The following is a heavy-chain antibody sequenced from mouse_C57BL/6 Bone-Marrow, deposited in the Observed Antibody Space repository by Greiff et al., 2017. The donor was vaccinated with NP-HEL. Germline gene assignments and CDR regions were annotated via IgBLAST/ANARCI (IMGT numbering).Heavy chain of an antibody. D-gene: IGHD1-1*01. CDR2: IRNKANGYTT. J-gene: IGHJ2*01. V-gene: IGHV7-3*01. CDR1: GFTFTDYY. Sequence: EVKLVESGGGLVQPGGSLSLSCAASGFTFTDYYMSWVRQPPGKALEWLGFIRNKANGYTTEYSASVKGRFTISRDKSQNILYLQMNALRAEDSATYYCARYRKGVDDYWGQGTTLTVSS. CDR3: ARYRKGVDDY.